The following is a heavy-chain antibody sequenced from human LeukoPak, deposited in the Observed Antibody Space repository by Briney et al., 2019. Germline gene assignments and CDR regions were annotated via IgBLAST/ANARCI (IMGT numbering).Heavy chain of an antibody. CDR3: TRTYRDTLAEYFQH. CDR1: GFTFTNYW. V-gene: IGHV3-74*01. Sequence: PAGGSLRLSCAASGFTFTNYWVHWVRQAPGKGLLWVSHINGDGTNINYADSVKGRFTMSRDNAKNTVYLQMNSLRAEGTAVYYCTRTYRDTLAEYFQHWGQGTLVTVSS. D-gene: IGHD1-26*01. CDR2: INGDGTNI. J-gene: IGHJ1*01.